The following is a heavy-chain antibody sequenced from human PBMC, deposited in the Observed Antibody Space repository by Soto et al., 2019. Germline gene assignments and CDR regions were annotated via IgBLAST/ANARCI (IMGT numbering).Heavy chain of an antibody. Sequence: GGSLRLSCAASGFPFSSYAMSWVRQAPGKGLEWVSGISGSGGITYYADSVKGRFTISRDNSKNTLYLQMNSLRADDTAVYFCAKSLSASPNYFFDSWGQGTMVTVYS. CDR1: GFPFSSYA. CDR3: AKSLSASPNYFFDS. V-gene: IGHV3-23*01. CDR2: ISGSGGIT. D-gene: IGHD1-1*01. J-gene: IGHJ4*02.